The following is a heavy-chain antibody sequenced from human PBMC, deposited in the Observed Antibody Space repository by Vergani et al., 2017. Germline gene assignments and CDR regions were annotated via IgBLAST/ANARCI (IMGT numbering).Heavy chain of an antibody. J-gene: IGHJ6*02. D-gene: IGHD5-18*01. CDR1: GFTFSSYA. CDR2: ISGSGGST. CDR3: AKTSGGYSYGYYPYYYGMDV. Sequence: VQPGGSLRLSCAASGFTFSSYAMSWVRQAPGKGLEWVSAISGSGGSTYYADSVKGRFTISRDNSKNTLYLQMNSLRAEDTAVYYCAKTSGGYSYGYYPYYYGMDVWGQGTTVTVSS. V-gene: IGHV3-23*01.